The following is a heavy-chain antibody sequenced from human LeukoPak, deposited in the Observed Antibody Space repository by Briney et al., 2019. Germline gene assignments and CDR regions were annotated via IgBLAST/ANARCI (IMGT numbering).Heavy chain of an antibody. CDR2: IYFSGST. Sequence: PETLSLTGTVSGGSISYSNSYRGWIRQPPGKGLEWIGNIYFSGSTYYKQSLKSRVTTSVDTSKNQFSLKLRSVNAADTAVYYCARASCGGGTCYDSRGWFDPWGQGTLVTVSS. V-gene: IGHV4-39*07. CDR3: ARASCGGGTCYDSRGWFDP. CDR1: GGSISYSNSY. D-gene: IGHD2-15*01. J-gene: IGHJ5*02.